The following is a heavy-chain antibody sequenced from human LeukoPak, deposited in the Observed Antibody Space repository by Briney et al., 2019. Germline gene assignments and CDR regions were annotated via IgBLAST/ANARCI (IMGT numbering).Heavy chain of an antibody. Sequence: RQSLRLSCVAAGIKLNIFGMSWVRQAPNKGLEWDSRVGGGHDILTAASVKGRFTGSREDAKNTVDLQMNSLRVEDPATYFCVKDATPMNSIWDYFDSWGQGTLVTVSS. V-gene: IGHV3-23*01. CDR2: VGGGHDIL. D-gene: IGHD1-7*01. J-gene: IGHJ4*02. CDR1: GIKLNIFG. CDR3: VKDATPMNSIWDYFDS.